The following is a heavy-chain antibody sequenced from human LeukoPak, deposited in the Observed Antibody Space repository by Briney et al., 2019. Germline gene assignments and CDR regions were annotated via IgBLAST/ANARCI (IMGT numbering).Heavy chain of an antibody. Sequence: SETLSLTCTVSGGSISSYYWSWIRQPPGKGLEWIGYIYYSGSTNYNPSLKSRITISVDTSKNQFSLKLSSVTTADTAVYYCARDLDTAMDAFDYWGQGTLVTVSS. V-gene: IGHV4-59*01. D-gene: IGHD5-18*01. CDR1: GGSISSYY. J-gene: IGHJ4*02. CDR2: IYYSGST. CDR3: ARDLDTAMDAFDY.